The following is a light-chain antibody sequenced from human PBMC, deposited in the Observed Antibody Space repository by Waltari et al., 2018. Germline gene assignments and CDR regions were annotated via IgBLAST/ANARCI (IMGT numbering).Light chain of an antibody. CDR1: NSNIGGNS. CDR2: NDN. J-gene: IGLJ3*02. V-gene: IGLV1-44*01. CDR3: AVWDDSLGGV. Sequence: QSVLTQPPSVSGTPGQSVTISCSGSNSNIGGNSVNWYQQLPGTAPKLLIYNDNQGPLGVPDRFSASKSGTSASLAITGLQSEDEADYYCAVWDDSLGGVFGGGTKLTVL.